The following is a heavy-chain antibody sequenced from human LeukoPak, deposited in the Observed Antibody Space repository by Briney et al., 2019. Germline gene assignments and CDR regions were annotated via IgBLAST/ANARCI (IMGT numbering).Heavy chain of an antibody. CDR1: GYTLTELS. CDR3: ATDLSHSSGYHNNWFDP. Sequence: ASVKVSCKVSGYTLTELSMHWVRQAPGKGLEWMGGFDPEDGETIYAQKFQGRVTMTADTSTDTAYMELSSLRSEDTAVYYCATDLSHSSGYHNNWFDPWGQGTLVTVSP. V-gene: IGHV1-24*01. J-gene: IGHJ5*02. D-gene: IGHD3-22*01. CDR2: FDPEDGET.